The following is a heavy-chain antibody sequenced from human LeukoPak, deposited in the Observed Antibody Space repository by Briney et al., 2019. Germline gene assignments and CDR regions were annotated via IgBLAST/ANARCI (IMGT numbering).Heavy chain of an antibody. Sequence: GGSLRLSCAGSGFTFSSHEMNWVRQAPGKGLEWASYIGSGGTTISYADSVKGRFSISRDNAMNSLYLQMNSLRAEDTAVYYCAREYSGVFDYWGQGTLVTVSS. CDR1: GFTFSSHE. D-gene: IGHD5-12*01. J-gene: IGHJ4*02. CDR3: AREYSGVFDY. CDR2: IGSGGTTI. V-gene: IGHV3-48*03.